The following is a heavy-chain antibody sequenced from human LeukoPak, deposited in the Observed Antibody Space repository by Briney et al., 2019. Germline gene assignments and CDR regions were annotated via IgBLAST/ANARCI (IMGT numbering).Heavy chain of an antibody. J-gene: IGHJ4*02. CDR2: INPSGTNT. V-gene: IGHV1-46*01. Sequence: GASVKVSCKASGYTFTSYYMYWVRQAPGQGLEWMGLINPSGTNTNYAQKFRGRVTMTRDTSTSTVYMDLSSLRSEDTAMYFCAREESGGYFDYWGQGTLVTVSS. CDR3: AREESGGYFDY. CDR1: GYTFTSYY. D-gene: IGHD2-8*02.